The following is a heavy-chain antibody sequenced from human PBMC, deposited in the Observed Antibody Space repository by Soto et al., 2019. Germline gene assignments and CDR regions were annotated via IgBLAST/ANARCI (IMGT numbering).Heavy chain of an antibody. CDR1: GYTFTNYG. J-gene: IGHJ4*01. CDR2: VSAYNGER. CDR3: SRGTSIPASGDY. D-gene: IGHD6-6*01. Sequence: QVPLVQSGAEVKKPGASVKVSCKASGYTFTNYGINWVRQAPGQGPEWLGWVSAYNGERRYAQRVQARVIMTTDTSTTTAYMELRSLRSDDTAVYYCSRGTSIPASGDYWGQGTLVTVSS. V-gene: IGHV1-18*01.